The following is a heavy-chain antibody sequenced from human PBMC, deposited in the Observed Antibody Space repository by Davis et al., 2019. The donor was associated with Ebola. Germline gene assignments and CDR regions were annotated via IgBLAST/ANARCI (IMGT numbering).Heavy chain of an antibody. J-gene: IGHJ5*01. Sequence: GESLKISCAASGFTFSTYWMHWVRQVPGKGLVWVSRINGDGSKITYADSVTGRFTISRDNAKNTLFLQMNSLRADDTAVYYCTRVGYGDSWRWFDSWGQGTLVTVSS. CDR2: INGDGSKI. V-gene: IGHV3-74*01. CDR3: TRVGYGDSWRWFDS. D-gene: IGHD4-17*01. CDR1: GFTFSTYW.